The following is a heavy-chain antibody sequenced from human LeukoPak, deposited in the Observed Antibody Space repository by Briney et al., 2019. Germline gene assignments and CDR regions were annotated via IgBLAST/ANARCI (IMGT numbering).Heavy chain of an antibody. CDR1: GFTVSSNY. Sequence: PGGSLRLSCAASGFTVSSNYMSWVRQAPGKGLEWVSVIYSGGSTYYADSVKGRFTISRDNAKNTLYLQMNSLRAEDTAVYYCARSFAMIVVDWGQGTLVTVSS. CDR2: IYSGGST. J-gene: IGHJ4*02. D-gene: IGHD3-22*01. V-gene: IGHV3-53*01. CDR3: ARSFAMIVVD.